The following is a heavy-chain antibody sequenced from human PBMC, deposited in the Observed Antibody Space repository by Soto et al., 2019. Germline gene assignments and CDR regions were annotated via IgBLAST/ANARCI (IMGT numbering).Heavy chain of an antibody. V-gene: IGHV3-30-3*01. CDR3: ARAAAYFYHYYYAMDV. D-gene: IGHD2-15*01. CDR1: RFTFSSYA. Sequence: LRLSCAASRFTFSSYAMDWVRQAPGKGLEWVAVISHDGSEKYYGDSVKGRFTISRDNPKNTVYLQMNSLRPEDTAVYYCARAAAYFYHYYYAMDVWGQGTAVTVSS. J-gene: IGHJ6*02. CDR2: ISHDGSEK.